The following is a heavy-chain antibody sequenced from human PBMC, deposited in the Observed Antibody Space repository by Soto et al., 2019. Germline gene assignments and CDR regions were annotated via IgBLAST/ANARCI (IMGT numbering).Heavy chain of an antibody. V-gene: IGHV3-23*01. J-gene: IGHJ6*02. CDR3: AREGVVVVAATGGGHYYYYGMDV. CDR1: GFTFSSYA. D-gene: IGHD2-15*01. CDR2: ISGSGGST. Sequence: GGSLRLSCAASGFTFSSYAMSWVRQAPGKGLEWVSGISGSGGSTYYADSVKGRFTISRDNAKNSLYLQMNSLRAEDTAVYYCAREGVVVVAATGGGHYYYYGMDVWGQGTTVTVSS.